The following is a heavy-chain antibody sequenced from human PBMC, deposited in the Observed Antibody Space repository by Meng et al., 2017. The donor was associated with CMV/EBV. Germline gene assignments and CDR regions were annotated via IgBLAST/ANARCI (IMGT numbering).Heavy chain of an antibody. D-gene: IGHD2-2*01. J-gene: IGHJ4*02. CDR2: IKQDGSEK. CDR3: ARERGGLWYQLLPSAFDY. CDR1: GFTFSSYW. V-gene: IGHV3-7*01. Sequence: GESLKISCAASGFTFSSYWMSWVRQAPGKGLEWVANIKQDGSEKYYVDSVKGRFTISRDNAKNSLYLQMNSLRAEDTAVYYCARERGGLWYQLLPSAFDYWGQGTLVTVSS.